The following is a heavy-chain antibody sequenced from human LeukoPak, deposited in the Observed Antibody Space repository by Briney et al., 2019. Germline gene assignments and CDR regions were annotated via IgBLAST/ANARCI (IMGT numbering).Heavy chain of an antibody. J-gene: IGHJ6*03. V-gene: IGHV3-21*04. CDR3: ARSSGYYYYYMDV. Sequence: GGSLRLSCAASGFTFSSYSMNWVRQAPGKGLEWVSSISGSSSYIYYADSLKGRFTISRDNAKNSLYLQMNSLRAEDTALYYCARSSGYYYYYMDVWGKGTTVTVSS. CDR1: GFTFSSYS. D-gene: IGHD3-22*01. CDR2: ISGSSSYI.